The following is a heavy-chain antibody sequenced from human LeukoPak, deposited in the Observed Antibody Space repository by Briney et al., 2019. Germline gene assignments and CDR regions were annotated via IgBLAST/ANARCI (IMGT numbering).Heavy chain of an antibody. J-gene: IGHJ6*03. CDR1: GYTFTSYD. Sequence: ASVKVSCKASGYTFTSYDINWVRQATGQGLEWMGWMNPNSGNTGYAQKFQGRVTMTRNTSISTAYMELSGLRSEDTAVYYCARGRLGRGRFGVVLSSYYYYMDVWGKGTTVTVSS. D-gene: IGHD3-3*01. CDR2: MNPNSGNT. V-gene: IGHV1-8*01. CDR3: ARGRLGRGRFGVVLSSYYYYMDV.